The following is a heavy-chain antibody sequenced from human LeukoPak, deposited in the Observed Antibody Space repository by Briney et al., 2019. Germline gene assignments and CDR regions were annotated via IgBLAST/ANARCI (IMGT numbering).Heavy chain of an antibody. D-gene: IGHD5-24*01. V-gene: IGHV3-48*04. CDR1: GFTFSSYG. Sequence: PGGSLRLSCAASGFTFSSYGMSWVRQAPGKGLEWVSTISSSGTTIYYADSVKGRFTISRDNAKNSLYLQMNSLRAEDTAVYYCARETRVRWTDYWGQGILVTVSS. J-gene: IGHJ4*02. CDR2: ISSSGTTI. CDR3: ARETRVRWTDY.